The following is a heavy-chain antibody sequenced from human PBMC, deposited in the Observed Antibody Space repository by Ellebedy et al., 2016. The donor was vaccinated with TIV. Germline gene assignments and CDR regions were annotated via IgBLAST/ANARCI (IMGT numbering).Heavy chain of an antibody. CDR1: GFSFRSYW. CDR3: ARRASYGDYAVQVNPWFDP. CDR2: IRQEGDEI. J-gene: IGHJ5*02. V-gene: IGHV3-7*01. Sequence: GESLKISCEAFGFSFRSYWMTWVRQAPGKGLEWVAKIRQEGDEIDYVESVKGRFTISRDNAKNSLFLQMNSLRVEDTAVYYCARRASYGDYAVQVNPWFDPWGQGTLVTVSS. D-gene: IGHD4-17*01.